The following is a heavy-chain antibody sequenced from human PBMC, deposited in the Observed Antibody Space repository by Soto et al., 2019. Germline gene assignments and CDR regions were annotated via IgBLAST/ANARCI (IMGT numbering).Heavy chain of an antibody. D-gene: IGHD2-15*01. CDR1: GGTFSSYA. CDR3: ARGRDIVVVVAATFHYGMDV. V-gene: IGHV1-69*12. J-gene: IGHJ6*02. CDR2: IIPIFGTA. Sequence: QVQLVQSGAEVKKPGSSVKVSCKASGGTFSSYAISWVRQAPGQGLEWMGGIIPIFGTANYAQKFQGRVTITADESTSTAYMELSSLRSEDTAVYYCARGRDIVVVVAATFHYGMDVWGQGTTVTVSS.